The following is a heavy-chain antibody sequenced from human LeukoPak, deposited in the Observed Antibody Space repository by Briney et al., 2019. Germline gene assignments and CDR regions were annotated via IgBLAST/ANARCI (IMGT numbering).Heavy chain of an antibody. J-gene: IGHJ6*03. CDR3: ARDGFDGSYYYYYMDV. D-gene: IGHD1-26*01. CDR2: IYTSGST. V-gene: IGHV4-4*07. CDR1: GGSISSYY. Sequence: SETLSLTCTVSGGSISSYYWSWIRQPAGKGQEWIGRIYTSGSTNYNPSLKSRVTMSVDTSKNQFSLKLSSVTAADTAVYYCARDGFDGSYYYYYMDVWGKGTTVTVSS.